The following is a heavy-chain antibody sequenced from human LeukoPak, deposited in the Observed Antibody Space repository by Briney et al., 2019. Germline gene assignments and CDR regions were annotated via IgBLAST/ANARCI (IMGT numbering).Heavy chain of an antibody. CDR1: GFTFSSYS. CDR2: ISSSSYI. J-gene: IGHJ4*02. D-gene: IGHD3-22*01. Sequence: GGSLRLSCAASGFTFSSYSMNWVRQAPEKGLEWVSSISSSSYIYYADSVKGRFTISRDNAKNSLYLQMNSLRAEDTAVYYCARDQSPPRYYYDSSGYDYWGRGTLVTVSS. CDR3: ARDQSPPRYYYDSSGYDY. V-gene: IGHV3-21*01.